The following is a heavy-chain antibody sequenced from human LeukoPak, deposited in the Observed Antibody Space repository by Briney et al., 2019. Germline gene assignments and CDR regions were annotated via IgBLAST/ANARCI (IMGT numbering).Heavy chain of an antibody. CDR3: ARAPSSKGFDY. J-gene: IGHJ4*02. Sequence: GGSLRLSCAASGFTFSSYAMAWVRQAPGKGLEWVANIKQDGSEKYYVDSVKGRFTISRDNAKNSLYLQMNSLRAEDTAVYYCARAPSSKGFDYWGQGTLVTVSS. CDR2: IKQDGSEK. V-gene: IGHV3-7*01. CDR1: GFTFSSYA. D-gene: IGHD4-11*01.